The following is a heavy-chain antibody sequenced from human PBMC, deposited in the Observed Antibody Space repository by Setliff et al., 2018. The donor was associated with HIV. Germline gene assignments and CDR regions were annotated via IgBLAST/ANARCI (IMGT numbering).Heavy chain of an antibody. D-gene: IGHD6-6*01. Sequence: PSETLSLTCAVSGDSVSGYYWSWIRQPAGRGLEWIGRVHNSAGSNYNPSLKSRVTISVDTSKNQFSLKLSSVTAADTAVYYCASEAWTSYRSSSGYYYYYMDVWGKGTTVTVSS. CDR1: GDSVSGYY. V-gene: IGHV4-59*10. J-gene: IGHJ6*03. CDR2: VHNSAGS. CDR3: ASEAWTSYRSSSGYYYYYMDV.